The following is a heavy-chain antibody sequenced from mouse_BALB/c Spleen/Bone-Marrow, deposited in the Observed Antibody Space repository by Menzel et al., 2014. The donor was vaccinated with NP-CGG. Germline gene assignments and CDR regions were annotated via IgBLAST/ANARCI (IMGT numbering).Heavy chain of an antibody. D-gene: IGHD1-1*01. CDR2: IRNKANGYTT. CDR1: GFTFTYYY. V-gene: IGHV7-3*02. Sequence: EVKVVESGGGLVQPGGSLRLSCAPSGFTFTYYYMSWVRQPPGKALEWLGFIRNKANGYTTEYSASVKGRFTISRDNSQSNLYLQMNTLRAEDSATYYCARDRGGLLHDYWGQGTTLTVSS. CDR3: ARDRGGLLHDY. J-gene: IGHJ2*01.